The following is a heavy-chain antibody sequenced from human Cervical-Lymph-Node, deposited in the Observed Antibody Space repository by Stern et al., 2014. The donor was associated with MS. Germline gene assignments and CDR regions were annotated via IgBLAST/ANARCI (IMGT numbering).Heavy chain of an antibody. CDR2: IWYDGSNN. CDR1: GFTFSSYG. CDR3: ARDSSPVFDP. J-gene: IGHJ5*02. Sequence: VQLVESGGGVVQPGRSLRLSCAASGFTFSSYGLHWVRQAPGKGLGWVAVIWYDGSNNYYADSVNGRFTISRDNSNITLSLQMNSLRPEYTAVYYGARDSSPVFDPWGQGTLFTVSS. D-gene: IGHD6-13*01. V-gene: IGHV3-33*01.